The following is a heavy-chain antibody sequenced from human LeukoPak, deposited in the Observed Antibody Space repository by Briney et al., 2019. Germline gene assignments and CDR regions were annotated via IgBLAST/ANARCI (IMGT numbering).Heavy chain of an antibody. D-gene: IGHD6-19*01. CDR3: ASTKPGYSSGWPRNYYYYMDV. CDR1: GGSISSGSYY. CDR2: IYTSGST. J-gene: IGHJ6*03. Sequence: SQTLSLTCTVSGGSISSGSYYWRWIRQPAGKGLEWIGRIYTSGSTNYNPSLKSRVTISVDTSKNQFSLKLSSVTAADTAVYYCASTKPGYSSGWPRNYYYYMDVWGKGTTVTVSS. V-gene: IGHV4-61*02.